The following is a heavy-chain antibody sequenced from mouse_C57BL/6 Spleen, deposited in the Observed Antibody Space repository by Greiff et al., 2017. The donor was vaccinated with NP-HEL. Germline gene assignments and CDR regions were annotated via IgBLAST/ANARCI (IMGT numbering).Heavy chain of an antibody. V-gene: IGHV1-53*01. Sequence: VQLQQSGTELVKPGASVKLSCKASGYTFTSYWMHWVKQRPGQGLEWIGNINPSNGGTNYNEKFKSKATLTVDKSSSTAYMQLSSLTSEDSAVYYCARSPYYYGSSSWFAYWGQGTLVTVSA. CDR2: INPSNGGT. CDR1: GYTFTSYW. CDR3: ARSPYYYGSSSWFAY. D-gene: IGHD1-1*01. J-gene: IGHJ3*01.